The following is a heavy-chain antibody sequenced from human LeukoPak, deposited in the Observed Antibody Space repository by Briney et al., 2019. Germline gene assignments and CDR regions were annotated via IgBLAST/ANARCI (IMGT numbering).Heavy chain of an antibody. CDR1: GYTFTSYG. J-gene: IGHJ4*02. CDR3: ARLILWGSGEYYFDY. V-gene: IGHV1-18*01. Sequence: ASVKVSCKASGYTFTSYGFSWVRQAPGQVLEWMGWISAYNGNTKYGQILQGRVTMTTDTSTSTAYMELRSLRSDDTAVYYCARLILWGSGEYYFDYWGQGTLVTVSS. D-gene: IGHD3-16*01. CDR2: ISAYNGNT.